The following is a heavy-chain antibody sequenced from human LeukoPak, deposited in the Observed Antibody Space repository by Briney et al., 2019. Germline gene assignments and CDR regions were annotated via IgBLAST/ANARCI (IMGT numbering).Heavy chain of an antibody. CDR3: ARALRSYYYYMDV. Sequence: SETLSLTCAVYGVSFSGYYWSWIRQPPGKGLEWIGEINHSGSTNYNPSLKSRVTISVDTSKNQFSLKLSSVTAADTAVYYCARALRSYYYYMDVWGKGTTVTVSS. V-gene: IGHV4-34*01. J-gene: IGHJ6*03. D-gene: IGHD3-16*01. CDR1: GVSFSGYY. CDR2: INHSGST.